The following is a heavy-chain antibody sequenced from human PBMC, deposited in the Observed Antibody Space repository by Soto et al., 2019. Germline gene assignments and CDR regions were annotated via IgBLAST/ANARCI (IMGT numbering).Heavy chain of an antibody. J-gene: IGHJ6*02. V-gene: IGHV4-39*01. CDR3: ARHFSRGWIYHYGLDV. CDR1: GGSISTDSYY. CDR2: IYYSGIT. Sequence: ETLCLTGAVSGGSISTDSYYGGWIRQPPGKGLEWIGSIYYSGITYYSPSLESRITISVDTSKNQFSLKMGSVTAADTAVYYCARHFSRGWIYHYGLDVWGQGTKVTVYS. D-gene: IGHD6-19*01.